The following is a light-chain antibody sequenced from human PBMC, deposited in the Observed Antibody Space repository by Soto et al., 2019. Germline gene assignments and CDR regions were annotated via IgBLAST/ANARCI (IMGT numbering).Light chain of an antibody. Sequence: VMTQAPATLSVSPGERVTLSCRASQTINNNVAWYQLKDGQVPRLLIYGASTRATDIPARFSGSGSGTEVTLTSRSLQSEDFAEYHCQQYKKWPQTLGQGTKVDTK. J-gene: IGKJ1*01. CDR3: QQYKKWPQT. CDR1: QTINNN. V-gene: IGKV3-15*01. CDR2: GAS.